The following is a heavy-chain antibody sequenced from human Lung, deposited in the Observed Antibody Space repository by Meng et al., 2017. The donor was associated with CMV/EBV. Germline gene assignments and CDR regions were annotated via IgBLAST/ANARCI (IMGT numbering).Heavy chain of an antibody. CDR3: ASSEYSNRFDF. V-gene: IGHV3-74*01. J-gene: IGHJ4*02. CDR2: INSDGSST. D-gene: IGHD4-11*01. Sequence: GESLKISCAVTGVTFRNYYMHWVGQAPGKGLVWVSRINSDGSSTHYADSVKGRFSISRDNAKNTLHLQVNSLRAEDTAVYYCASSEYSNRFDFWGRGTLVTVSS. CDR1: GVTFRNYY.